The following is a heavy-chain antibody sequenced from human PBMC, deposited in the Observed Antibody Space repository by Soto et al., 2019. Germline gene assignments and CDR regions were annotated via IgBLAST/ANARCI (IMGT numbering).Heavy chain of an antibody. CDR1: GFTFSSSA. J-gene: IGHJ5*02. Sequence: EEQLLESGGGLVQPGESLRLSCAASGFTFSSSAMNWVRQAPGKGLEWVSIISDSGGRTYYADSVRGRFTISRDNSKNTLYLQMNSLRAEATAVYYCAKALNHTGKTRFNTWGQGTLVTVSS. V-gene: IGHV3-23*01. CDR3: AKALNHTGKTRFNT. CDR2: ISDSGGRT.